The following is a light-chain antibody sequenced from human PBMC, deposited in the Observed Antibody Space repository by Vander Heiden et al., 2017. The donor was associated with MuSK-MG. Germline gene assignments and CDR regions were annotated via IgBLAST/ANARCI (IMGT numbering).Light chain of an antibody. CDR2: GAS. J-gene: IGKJ2*01. CDR1: QRVSSN. CDR3: QQHNNWPMYT. V-gene: IGKV3-15*01. Sequence: PGERVTLSCRASQRVSSNLAWYQQKPGQAPRLLIYGASTRATGIPARFSGSGSGTEFTLTISSRQSEDFAVYYCQQHNNWPMYTFGQGTKMEIK.